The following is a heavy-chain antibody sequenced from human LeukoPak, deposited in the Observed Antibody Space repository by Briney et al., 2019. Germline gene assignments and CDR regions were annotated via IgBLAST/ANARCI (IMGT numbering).Heavy chain of an antibody. V-gene: IGHV3-23*01. CDR3: AKSSSGWFYYFDY. CDR1: GFTFSSYA. Sequence: AGGSLRLSCAASGFTFSSYAMSWVRQAPGKGLEWVSAISGSGGSTYYADSVKGRFTISRDNSKNTLYLQMNSLRAEDTAVYYCAKSSSGWFYYFDYWGQGTLVTVSS. CDR2: ISGSGGST. J-gene: IGHJ4*02. D-gene: IGHD6-19*01.